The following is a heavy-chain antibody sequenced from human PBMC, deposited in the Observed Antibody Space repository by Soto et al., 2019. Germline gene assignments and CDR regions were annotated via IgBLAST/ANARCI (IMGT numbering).Heavy chain of an antibody. CDR1: GGSISSGGYY. J-gene: IGHJ6*02. CDR3: ARKTDYYYGMDV. CDR2: IYYSGST. V-gene: IGHV4-31*03. Sequence: QVQLQESGPGLVKPSQTLSLTCTVSGGSISSGGYYWSWIRQHPGKGLEWIGYIYYSGSTYYNPSLKSRITISLDTSKNQFSLKLSSVTAVDTAVYYCARKTDYYYGMDVWGQGTTVTVSS.